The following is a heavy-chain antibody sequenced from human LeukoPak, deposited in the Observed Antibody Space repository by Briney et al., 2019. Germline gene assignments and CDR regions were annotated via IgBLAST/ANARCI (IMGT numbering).Heavy chain of an antibody. CDR3: ASPYSHQLTNDYYYGMDV. Sequence: PGGSLRLSCAASGFTFSSYTMKWVRQAPGKGLEWVSYISRTGRTKHYADSVKGRFTISRDNAKNSLYLQMNSLRAEDTAMYYCASPYSHQLTNDYYYGMDVWGQGTTVTVSS. CDR1: GFTFSSYT. J-gene: IGHJ6*02. D-gene: IGHD2-2*01. V-gene: IGHV3-48*01. CDR2: ISRTGRTK.